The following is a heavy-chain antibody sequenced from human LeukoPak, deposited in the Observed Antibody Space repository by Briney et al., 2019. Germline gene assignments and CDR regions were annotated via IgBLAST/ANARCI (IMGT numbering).Heavy chain of an antibody. CDR2: IYYSGST. V-gene: IGHV4-39*07. J-gene: IGHJ4*02. CDR3: ARGPVWAVEEWLLDFDY. CDR1: GGSISSSSYY. Sequence: SETLSLTCTVSGGSISSSSYYWGWIRQPPGKGLEWIGSIYYSGSTYYNPSLKSRVTISVDTSKNQFSLKLSSVTAADTAVYYCARGPVWAVEEWLLDFDYWGQGTLVTVSS. D-gene: IGHD3-3*01.